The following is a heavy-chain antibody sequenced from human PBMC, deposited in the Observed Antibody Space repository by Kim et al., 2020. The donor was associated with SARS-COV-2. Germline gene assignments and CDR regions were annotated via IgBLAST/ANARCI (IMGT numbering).Heavy chain of an antibody. CDR2: IYYSGST. CDR3: ARTAAAGNFDY. D-gene: IGHD6-13*01. Sequence: SETLSLTCTVSGGSISSYYWSWIRQPPGKGLEWIGYIYYSGSTNYNPSLKSRVTISVDTSKNQFSLKLSSVTAADTAVYYCARTAAAGNFDYWGQGTLVTVSS. J-gene: IGHJ4*02. V-gene: IGHV4-59*01. CDR1: GGSISSYY.